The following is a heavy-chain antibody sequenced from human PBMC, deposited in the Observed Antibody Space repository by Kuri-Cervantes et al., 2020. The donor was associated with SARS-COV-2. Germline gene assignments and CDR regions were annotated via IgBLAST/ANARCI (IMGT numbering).Heavy chain of an antibody. J-gene: IGHJ4*02. V-gene: IGHV3-74*01. Sequence: GESLKISCAASGFTFSSYSMNWVRQAPGKGLEWVSRINPDGSYTNNADSVKGRFTLSRDNAKNMLFLQMNSLRAEDTAVYYCVRDGDHWNFDYWGRGTLVTVSS. CDR2: INPDGSYT. CDR3: VRDGDHWNFDY. D-gene: IGHD1-1*01. CDR1: GFTFSSYS.